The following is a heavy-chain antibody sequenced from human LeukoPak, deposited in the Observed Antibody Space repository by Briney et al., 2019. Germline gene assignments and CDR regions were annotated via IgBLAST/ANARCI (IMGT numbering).Heavy chain of an antibody. J-gene: IGHJ3*02. V-gene: IGHV4-59*01. Sequence: SETLSLTCTVSGGSISSYYWSWIRQPPGKGLEWLGYIYYSGSTNYNPSLKSRVTISVDTSKNQFSLKLSSVTAADTAVYYCARDRVGSGWSNDAFDIWGQGTMVTVSS. CDR1: GGSISSYY. D-gene: IGHD6-19*01. CDR2: IYYSGST. CDR3: ARDRVGSGWSNDAFDI.